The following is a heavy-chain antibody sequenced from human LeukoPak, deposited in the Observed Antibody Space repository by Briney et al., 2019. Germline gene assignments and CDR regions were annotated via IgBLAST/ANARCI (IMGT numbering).Heavy chain of an antibody. CDR2: ISYDGNNK. J-gene: IGHJ6*02. CDR1: GFTFRSYG. CDR3: AKDHVASSWYSYYYHYGMDV. V-gene: IGHV3-30*18. Sequence: PGGSLRLSCAASGFTFRSYGMHWVRQAPGKGLEWVAVISYDGNNKYYADSVKGRFTITRDNSKNTLYLQVNRLRAEDTAVYYCAKDHVASSWYSYYYHYGMDVWGQGTTVTVSS. D-gene: IGHD6-13*01.